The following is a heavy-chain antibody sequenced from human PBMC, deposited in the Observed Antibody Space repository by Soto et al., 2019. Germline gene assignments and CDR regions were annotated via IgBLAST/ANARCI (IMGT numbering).Heavy chain of an antibody. V-gene: IGHV1-46*01. CDR2: INPSGGST. J-gene: IGHJ6*02. CDR3: ARVLNQKYYDFWSGYYTGSAPGYYYGMDV. Sequence: ASVKVSGKASGYTFTSYYMHWVRQAPGQGLEWMGIINPSGGSTSHAQKFQGRVTMTRDTSTSTVYMELSSLRSEDTAVYYCARVLNQKYYDFWSGYYTGSAPGYYYGMDVWGQGTTVTV. D-gene: IGHD3-3*01. CDR1: GYTFTSYY.